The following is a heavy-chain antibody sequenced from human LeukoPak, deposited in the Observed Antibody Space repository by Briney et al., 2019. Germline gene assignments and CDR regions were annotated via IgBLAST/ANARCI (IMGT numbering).Heavy chain of an antibody. CDR1: GFTFSSYA. CDR3: AKKGWFGDLEPFYFDY. D-gene: IGHD3-10*01. CDR2: ISGSGGST. Sequence: RPGGSLRLSCAASGFTFSSYAMSWVRQAPGKGLEWVSAISGSGGSTYYADSVKGRFTISRDNSKNTLYLQMNSLRAEDTAVYYCAKKGWFGDLEPFYFDYWGQGTLVTVSS. J-gene: IGHJ4*02. V-gene: IGHV3-23*01.